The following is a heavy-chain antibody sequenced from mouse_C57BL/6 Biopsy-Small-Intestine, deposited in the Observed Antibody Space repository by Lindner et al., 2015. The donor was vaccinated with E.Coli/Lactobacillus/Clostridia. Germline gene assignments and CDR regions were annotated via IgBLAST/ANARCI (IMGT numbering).Heavy chain of an antibody. CDR2: IYPRSGNT. CDR1: GYTFTSYG. V-gene: IGHV1-81*01. CDR3: ARREGNYFDY. J-gene: IGHJ2*01. Sequence: VQLQESGAELARPGASVKLSCKASGYTFTSYGISWVKQRTGQGLEWIGEIYPRSGNTYHNEKFKGKATLTADKSSSTAYMELRSLTSEDSAVYFCARREGNYFDYWGQGTTLTVSS.